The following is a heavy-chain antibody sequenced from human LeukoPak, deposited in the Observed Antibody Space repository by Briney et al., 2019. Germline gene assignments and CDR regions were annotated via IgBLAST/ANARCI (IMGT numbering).Heavy chain of an antibody. CDR1: GYTFTGYY. V-gene: IGHV1-2*02. J-gene: IGHJ4*02. CDR2: INPNSGGT. CDR3: ARDSFIAVAGTGGDY. Sequence: GASVKVSCKASGYTFTGYYMHWVRQAPGQGLEWMGWINPNSGGTNYAQKFQGRVTMTRDTSISTAYMELSRLRSDDTAVYYCARDSFIAVAGTGGDYWGQGTLVTVSS. D-gene: IGHD6-19*01.